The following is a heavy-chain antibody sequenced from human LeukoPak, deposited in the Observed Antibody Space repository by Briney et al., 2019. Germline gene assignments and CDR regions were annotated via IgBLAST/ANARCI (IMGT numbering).Heavy chain of an antibody. D-gene: IGHD7-27*01. V-gene: IGHV1-69*05. CDR1: GGTFSSYA. CDR2: IIPIFGTA. Sequence: ASVKVSCKASGGTFSSYAISWVRQAPGQGLEWMGRIIPIFGTANYAQKFQGRVTITTDESTSTAYMELRSLRSDDTAVYYCARSTNWEINYWGQGTLVTVSS. J-gene: IGHJ4*02. CDR3: ARSTNWEINY.